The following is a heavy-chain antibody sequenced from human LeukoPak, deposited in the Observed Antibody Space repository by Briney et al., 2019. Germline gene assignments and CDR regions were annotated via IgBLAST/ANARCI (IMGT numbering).Heavy chain of an antibody. CDR3: ARVVGDGYNFDY. CDR2: INPKSGGT. D-gene: IGHD5-24*01. CDR1: GYTFTGYY. V-gene: IGHV1-2*02. Sequence: ASVKVSCKASGYTFTGYYMHWVRQAPGQGLEWMGWINPKSGGTNYAQKFQGRVTMTRDTSISTAYMELSRLRSDDTAVYYCARVVGDGYNFDYWGQGTLVTVSS. J-gene: IGHJ4*02.